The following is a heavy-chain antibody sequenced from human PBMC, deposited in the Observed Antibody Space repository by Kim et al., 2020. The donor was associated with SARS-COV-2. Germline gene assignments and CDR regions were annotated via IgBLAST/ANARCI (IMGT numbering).Heavy chain of an antibody. Sequence: GSLRLSCAASGFTFSNAWMSWVRQAPGKGLEWVGRIKSKTDGGTTDYAAPVKGRFTISRDDSKNTLYLQMNSLKTEDTAVYYCTTLLRYFDWLAVKYYYYGMDLWGQGTTVTVSS. CDR2: IKSKTDGGTT. V-gene: IGHV3-15*01. D-gene: IGHD3-9*01. CDR3: TTLLRYFDWLAVKYYYYGMDL. CDR1: GFTFSNAW. J-gene: IGHJ6*02.